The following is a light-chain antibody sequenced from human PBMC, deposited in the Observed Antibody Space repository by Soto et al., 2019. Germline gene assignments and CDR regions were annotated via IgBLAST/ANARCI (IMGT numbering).Light chain of an antibody. Sequence: QSALTQPASVSGSPGQSITISCTGTSSDVGGYNYVSWYQHHPGKVPKLMIYEVNNRPSGVSSRFSGSKSGNTASLTISGLQAEDEADYYCSSYTSSSTLVFGGGTKLTVL. CDR2: EVN. V-gene: IGLV2-14*01. CDR3: SSYTSSSTLV. CDR1: SSDVGGYNY. J-gene: IGLJ2*01.